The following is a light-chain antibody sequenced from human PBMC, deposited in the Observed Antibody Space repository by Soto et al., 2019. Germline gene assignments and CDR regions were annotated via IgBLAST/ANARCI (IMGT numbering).Light chain of an antibody. CDR2: DVS. Sequence: QSALTQPASVSGSPGQSITISCTGTSSNVGNFNVVSWYQQHPGKAPKVIIYDVSERPSGVSHRFSGSKSGNTASLTISGLKDEDEDDYYCCSHAGSGTKVFGTGTKVTV. CDR1: SSNVGNFNV. V-gene: IGLV2-23*02. CDR3: CSHAGSGTKV. J-gene: IGLJ1*01.